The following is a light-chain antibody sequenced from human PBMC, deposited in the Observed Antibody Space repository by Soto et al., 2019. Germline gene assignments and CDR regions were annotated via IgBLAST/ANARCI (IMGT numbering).Light chain of an antibody. Sequence: EIVMTQSPATLSVSPGERATLSCRASQSVSNNYLAWYQQKPGQAPRLLIYGASTRATGIPARFSGSGSGTEFTLTLISPLSYECAAHYCQQYNNWPPTFGQGTKVDTK. CDR1: QSVSNN. CDR3: QQYNNWPPT. J-gene: IGKJ1*01. V-gene: IGKV3-15*01. CDR2: GAS.